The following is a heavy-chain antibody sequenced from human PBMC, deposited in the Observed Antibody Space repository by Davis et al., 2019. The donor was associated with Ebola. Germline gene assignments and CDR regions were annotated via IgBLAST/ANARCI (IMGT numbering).Heavy chain of an antibody. Sequence: GESLKISCKGSGYSFTSYWIGWVRQMPGKGLEWMGLIYPGDSDTRYSPSFQGQVTISADKSISTAYLQWSSLKASDTAMYYCARLLERLFYGMDVWGQGTTVTVSS. CDR2: IYPGDSDT. J-gene: IGHJ6*02. CDR3: ARLLERLFYGMDV. D-gene: IGHD1-1*01. CDR1: GYSFTSYW. V-gene: IGHV5-51*01.